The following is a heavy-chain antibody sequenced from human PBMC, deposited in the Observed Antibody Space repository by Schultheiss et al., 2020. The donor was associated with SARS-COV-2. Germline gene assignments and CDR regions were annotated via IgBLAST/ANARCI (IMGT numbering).Heavy chain of an antibody. Sequence: GVLRLSCTASGFTFGDYGMNWVRQAPGKGLEWVGFIRSKAYGGTTEYAASVKGRFTISRDDSKNTAYLQMNSLKTEDTAVYYCTSNRAVAADYWGQGTLVTVSS. CDR2: IRSKAYGGTT. CDR3: TSNRAVAADY. J-gene: IGHJ4*02. V-gene: IGHV3-49*04. D-gene: IGHD6-19*01. CDR1: GFTFGDYG.